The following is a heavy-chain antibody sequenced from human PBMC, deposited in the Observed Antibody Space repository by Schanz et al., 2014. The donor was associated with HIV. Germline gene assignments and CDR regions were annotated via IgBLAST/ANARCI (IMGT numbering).Heavy chain of an antibody. J-gene: IGHJ3*01. CDR2: MSHDGFSK. Sequence: QVQLVESGGGVVQPGRSLRLSCATSGFFLDDYAMHWVRQAPGKGLEWVAGMSHDGFSKYFADSVKGRFAISREDSKNTVHLQMDSLRPEDTAVYYCAREGESSGRAGRFDLWGQGAMVTVSS. D-gene: IGHD6-19*01. CDR3: AREGESSGRAGRFDL. V-gene: IGHV3-30*09. CDR1: GFFLDDYA.